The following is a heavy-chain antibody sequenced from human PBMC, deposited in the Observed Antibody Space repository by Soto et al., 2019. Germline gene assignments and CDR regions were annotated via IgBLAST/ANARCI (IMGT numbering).Heavy chain of an antibody. CDR1: GYTFTSYG. CDR2: ISAYNGNT. CDR3: ARERRLRFLEWLSHYYYGMDV. V-gene: IGHV1-18*01. J-gene: IGHJ6*02. Sequence: ASVKVSCKASGYTFTSYGISWVRQAPGQGLEWMGWISAYNGNTNYAQKLQGRVTMTTDTSTSTAYMELRSLRSDDTAVYYCARERRLRFLEWLSHYYYGMDVWGQGTTVTVSS. D-gene: IGHD3-3*01.